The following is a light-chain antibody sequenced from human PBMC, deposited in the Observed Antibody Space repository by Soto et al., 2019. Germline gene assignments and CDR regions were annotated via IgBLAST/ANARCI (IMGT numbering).Light chain of an antibody. V-gene: IGLV2-8*01. CDR1: SSDVGGYKY. CDR2: EVS. J-gene: IGLJ2*01. CDR3: SSYAGTNNLNV. Sequence: QSVLTQPPSASGSPGQSVTISCTGTSSDVGGYKYVSWYQQHPGKAPKLMIYEVSQRPAGVPDRFSGSKSGNTASLTVSGLQAEDEADYYCSSYAGTNNLNVFGGGTKLT.